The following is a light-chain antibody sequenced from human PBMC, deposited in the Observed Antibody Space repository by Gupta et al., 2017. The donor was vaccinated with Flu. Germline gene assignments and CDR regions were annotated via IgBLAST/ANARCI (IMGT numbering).Light chain of an antibody. CDR1: QSIISF. J-gene: IGKJ1*01. CDR3: HQSYGIPST. V-gene: IGKV1-39*01. Sequence: SLSASVGDRVTITCRASQSIISFLNWYQQKPGKAPKLLIYSASILQTGVPSRFSGSGSGTDFTLTISSLQPEDFATYYCHQSYGIPSTFGHGTKVEIK. CDR2: SAS.